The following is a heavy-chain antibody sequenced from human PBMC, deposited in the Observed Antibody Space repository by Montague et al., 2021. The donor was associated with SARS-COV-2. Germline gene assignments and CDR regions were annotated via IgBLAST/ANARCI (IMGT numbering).Heavy chain of an antibody. J-gene: IGHJ6*02. CDR3: ASGIYYNRYYYGLNI. D-gene: IGHD3-10*01. CDR1: GGSLSGYY. CDR2: INHSANT. V-gene: IGHV4-34*01. Sequence: SETLSLTCAVHGGSLSGYYWSWIRLPPEKGLEWIGEINHSANTKYNPSLKSPVTISIDTSKNQFSLKMTSVTAADTATYYCASGIYYNRYYYGLNIWGPGTTVIVSS.